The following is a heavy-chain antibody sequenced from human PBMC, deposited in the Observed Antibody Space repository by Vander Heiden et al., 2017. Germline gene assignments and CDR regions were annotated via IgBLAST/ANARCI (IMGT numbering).Heavy chain of an antibody. CDR3: ARGFSGYTFDS. CDR2: IYSSGST. J-gene: IGHJ4*02. V-gene: IGHV4-59*01. D-gene: IGHD5-12*01. CDR1: GGSINNYY. Sequence: QVQLQESGPGLVKPSETLSITCTVSGGSINNYYWSWIRQPPGKGLEWIGFIYSSGSTNYIPSLKSRITISLDTSKNQFSLKLSSVTAADTAVYFCARGFSGYTFDSWGQGTLVTVSS.